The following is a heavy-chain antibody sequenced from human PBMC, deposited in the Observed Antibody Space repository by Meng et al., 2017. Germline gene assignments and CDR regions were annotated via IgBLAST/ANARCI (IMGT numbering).Heavy chain of an antibody. CDR3: ARDGRSWD. Sequence: GQVQESGPGVVKSSETLCLTCAVSGSSIRSSDWWSWVGQPPGKGLEWIGEIYHSGSTNYNTSLKSRVTISVDKSKNQFSLKLSSVTAADTAVYYCARDGRSWDWGQGTLVTVSS. CDR1: GSSIRSSDW. D-gene: IGHD7-27*01. CDR2: IYHSGST. J-gene: IGHJ4*02. V-gene: IGHV4-4*02.